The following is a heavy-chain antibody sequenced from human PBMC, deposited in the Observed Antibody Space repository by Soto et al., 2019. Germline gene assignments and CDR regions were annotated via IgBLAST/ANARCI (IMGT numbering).Heavy chain of an antibody. V-gene: IGHV1-2*02. J-gene: IGHJ6*02. Sequence: GGSVKVSCKGSRYTFTCYYMHWVLQAPAQGLEWMGWINPNCGGTNYAQKFQGRVTMTRETSISTAYMELSRLRSDDTAVYYCARVVVPAARGYYYYGMDVWGQGTTVTVSS. CDR3: ARVVVPAARGYYYYGMDV. CDR1: RYTFTCYY. D-gene: IGHD2-2*01. CDR2: INPNCGGT.